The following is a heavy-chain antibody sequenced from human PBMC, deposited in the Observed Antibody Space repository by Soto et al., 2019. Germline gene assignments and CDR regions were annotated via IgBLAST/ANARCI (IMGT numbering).Heavy chain of an antibody. CDR2: IWYDGSNK. D-gene: IGHD2-15*01. CDR1: GFTFNTYG. Sequence: QVQLVESGGGVVQPGGSLRLSCTTSGFTFNTYGMHWVRQAPGKGLEWVAIIWYDGSNKYYADSVKGRFTISRDNSKKTLYLQMNSLRAEDTALYHCAIADCTGAYCYSWPFNYGVDVWGQGATVTVSS. CDR3: AIADCTGAYCYSWPFNYGVDV. V-gene: IGHV3-33*08. J-gene: IGHJ6*02.